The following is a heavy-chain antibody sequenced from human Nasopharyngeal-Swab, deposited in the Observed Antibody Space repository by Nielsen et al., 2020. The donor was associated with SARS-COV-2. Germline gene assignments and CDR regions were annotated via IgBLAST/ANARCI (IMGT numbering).Heavy chain of an antibody. CDR1: GVSISGNNYN. CDR3: AKEGATGWFDP. J-gene: IGHJ5*02. CDR2: ISHNSGT. Sequence: SETLSLTCTVSGVSISGNNYNWGWIRQSPGKGLEWIGYISHNSGTSYNPSLKSRVTMFMDTSKNQFSLRLRSVTAADTAVYYCAKEGATGWFDPWGQGTLVTVSS. V-gene: IGHV4-61*01.